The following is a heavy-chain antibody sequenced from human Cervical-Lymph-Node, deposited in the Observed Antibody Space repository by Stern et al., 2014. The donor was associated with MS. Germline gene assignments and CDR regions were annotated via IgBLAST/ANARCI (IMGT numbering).Heavy chain of an antibody. CDR3: ASRWSGTYYGQNWFDP. CDR2: IYNSGAT. D-gene: IGHD1-26*01. CDR1: GDSITSGGHY. J-gene: IGHJ5*02. V-gene: IGHV4-31*03. Sequence: QLQLQESGPGLVKPSQTLSLTCTVSGDSITSGGHYWSWIRQPPGKGLEWIGYIYNSGATFYNPSLKGRVTISLDTSKNQFSLQLSSVTAADTAIYYCASRWSGTYYGQNWFDPGGQGILVTVS.